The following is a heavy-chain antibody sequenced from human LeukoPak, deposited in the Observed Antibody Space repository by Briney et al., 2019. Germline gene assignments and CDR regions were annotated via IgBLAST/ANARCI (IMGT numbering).Heavy chain of an antibody. J-gene: IGHJ4*02. V-gene: IGHV3-49*03. Sequence: GRSLRLSCTASGFTFGDYAMSWFRQAPGKGLEWVGFIRSKAYGGTTEYAASVKGRFTISRDDSKSVAYLQMNSLKTEDTAVYYCTSTYYDFWSGYSTFDYWGQGTLVTVSS. CDR1: GFTFGDYA. D-gene: IGHD3-3*01. CDR3: TSTYYDFWSGYSTFDY. CDR2: IRSKAYGGTT.